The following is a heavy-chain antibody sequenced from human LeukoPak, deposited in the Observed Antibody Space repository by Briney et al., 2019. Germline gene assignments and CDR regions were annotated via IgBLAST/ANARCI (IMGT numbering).Heavy chain of an antibody. CDR1: GGSISSYY. CDR3: ARGGYYGSGNDFRFDP. Sequence: SETLSLTCTVSGGSISSYYWSWIRQPPGKGLEWIGYIYYSGSTNYNPSLKSRVTISVDTSKNQFSLKLRSVTAADTAVYYCARGGYYGSGNDFRFDPWGQGTLVTVSS. CDR2: IYYSGST. D-gene: IGHD3-10*01. V-gene: IGHV4-59*01. J-gene: IGHJ5*02.